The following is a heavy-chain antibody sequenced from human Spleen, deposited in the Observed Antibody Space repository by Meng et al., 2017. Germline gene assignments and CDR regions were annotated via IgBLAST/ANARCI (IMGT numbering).Heavy chain of an antibody. CDR2: IKQDGSEK. V-gene: IGHV3-7*01. CDR3: AILSNGYYVNDY. CDR1: GFTFSSYA. D-gene: IGHD3-22*01. Sequence: GESLKISCAASGFTFSSYAMHWVRQAPGKGLEWVANIKQDGSEKYYVDSVKGRFTISRDNAKNSLYLQMNSLRAEDTAVYYCAILSNGYYVNDYWGQGTLVTVSS. J-gene: IGHJ4*02.